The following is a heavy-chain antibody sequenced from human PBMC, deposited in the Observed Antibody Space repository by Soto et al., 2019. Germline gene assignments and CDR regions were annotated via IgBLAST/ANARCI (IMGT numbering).Heavy chain of an antibody. V-gene: IGHV4-34*01. Sequence: SETLSLTCAVYCGSFSSYYWSWICQPPGKGLEWIGEINHSGSTNYNPSLKSRVTMSVDTSKNQFSLKLSSVTAADTAVYYCARRRSGTYTDSWGQGTLVTVSS. CDR1: CGSFSSYY. CDR3: ARRRSGTYTDS. D-gene: IGHD3-10*01. CDR2: INHSGST. J-gene: IGHJ4*02.